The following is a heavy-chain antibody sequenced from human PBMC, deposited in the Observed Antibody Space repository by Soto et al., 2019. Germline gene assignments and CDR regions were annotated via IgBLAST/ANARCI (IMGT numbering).Heavy chain of an antibody. CDR2: IYYSGST. CDR3: AIHQSSAYDFWSGYYSGNWFDP. V-gene: IGHV4-39*01. CDR1: GGSISSSSYY. J-gene: IGHJ5*02. D-gene: IGHD3-3*01. Sequence: LSLTCTVSGGSISSSSYYWGWVRQPPGKGLEWIGSIYYSGSTYYNPSLKRRDTISVDTSKNQFSLKLSSATAADTAVYYCAIHQSSAYDFWSGYYSGNWFDPWGQGTLVTVSS.